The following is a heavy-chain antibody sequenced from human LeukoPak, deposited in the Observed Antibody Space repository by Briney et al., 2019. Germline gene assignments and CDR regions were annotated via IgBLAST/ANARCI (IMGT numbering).Heavy chain of an antibody. D-gene: IGHD5-12*01. Sequence: PSETLSLTCTVSGYSINSGYYWGWIRQPPGKGLEWIGEINHSGSTNYNPSLKSRVTISVDTSKNQFSLKLSSVTAADTAVYYCARSWLRLFVDPWGQGTLVTVSS. CDR2: INHSGST. V-gene: IGHV4-38-2*02. CDR1: GYSINSGYY. CDR3: ARSWLRLFVDP. J-gene: IGHJ5*02.